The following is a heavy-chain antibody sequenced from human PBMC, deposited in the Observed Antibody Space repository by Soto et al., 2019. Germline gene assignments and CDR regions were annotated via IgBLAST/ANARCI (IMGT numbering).Heavy chain of an antibody. CDR1: GYSFTSYW. CDR2: IYPGDSDT. Sequence: GESLKISCKGSGYSFTSYWIGWVRQMPGKGLEWMGIIYPGDSDTRYSPSFQGQVTISADKSISTAYLQWSSLKASDTAMYYCAREAVGYCSGGSCYSDYWGQGTLVTVSS. D-gene: IGHD2-15*01. CDR3: AREAVGYCSGGSCYSDY. V-gene: IGHV5-51*01. J-gene: IGHJ4*02.